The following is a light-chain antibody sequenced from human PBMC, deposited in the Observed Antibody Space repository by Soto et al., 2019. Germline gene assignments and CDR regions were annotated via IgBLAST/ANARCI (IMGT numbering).Light chain of an antibody. CDR1: QSVLYSSNNKNY. J-gene: IGKJ1*01. CDR2: WAS. V-gene: IGKV4-1*01. CDR3: QHYYSTPPT. Sequence: DIVMTQSPDSLAVSLGERATINCKSSQSVLYSSNNKNYLAWYHQKPGQPPKLLIYWASTRESGVPDRFSGSGSGTDFTLTISSLQAEDVAVYYCQHYYSTPPTFGQGTKVEIK.